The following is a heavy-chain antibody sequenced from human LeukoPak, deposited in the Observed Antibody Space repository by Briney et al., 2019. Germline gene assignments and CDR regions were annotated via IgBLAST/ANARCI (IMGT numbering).Heavy chain of an antibody. CDR2: IYHSGST. J-gene: IGHJ4*02. V-gene: IGHV4-4*02. CDR3: ARGRGVAAAGLKFDY. Sequence: SGTLSLTCAVSGGSISSSNWWSWVRQPPGKGLEWIGEIYHSGSTNYNPSLKSRVTISVDTSKNQFSLKLSSVTAADTAVYYCARGRGVAAAGLKFDYWGQGTLVTVSS. D-gene: IGHD6-13*01. CDR1: GGSISSSNW.